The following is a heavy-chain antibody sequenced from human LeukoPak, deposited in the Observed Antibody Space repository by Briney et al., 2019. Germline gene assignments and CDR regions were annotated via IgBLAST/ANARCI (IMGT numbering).Heavy chain of an antibody. CDR1: GGSVSSGSYY. CDR2: IYYSGST. V-gene: IGHV4-61*01. J-gene: IGHJ5*02. Sequence: PSETLSLTCTVSGGSVSSGSYYWSWIRQPPGKGLEWIGYIYYSGSTNYNPSLKSRVTISVDTSKNQFSLKLSSVPAADTAVYYCARYSGYSSSWYGNWFDPWGQGTLVTVSS. CDR3: ARYSGYSSSWYGNWFDP. D-gene: IGHD6-13*01.